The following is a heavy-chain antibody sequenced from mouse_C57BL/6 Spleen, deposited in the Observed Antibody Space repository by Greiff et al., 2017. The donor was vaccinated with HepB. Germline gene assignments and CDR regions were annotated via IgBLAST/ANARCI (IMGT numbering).Heavy chain of an antibody. CDR3: ARNPRDYGGGDYAMDY. CDR1: GFSLTSYG. J-gene: IGHJ4*01. D-gene: IGHD2-4*01. V-gene: IGHV2-2*01. CDR2: IWSGGST. Sequence: VMLVESGPGLVQPSQSLSITCTVSGFSLTSYGVHWVRQSPGKGLEWLGVIWSGGSTDYNAAFISRLSISKDNSKSQVFFKMNSLQADDTAIYYCARNPRDYGGGDYAMDYWGQGTSVTVSS.